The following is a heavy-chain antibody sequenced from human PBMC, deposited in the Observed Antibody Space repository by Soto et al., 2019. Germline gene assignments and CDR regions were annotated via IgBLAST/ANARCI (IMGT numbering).Heavy chain of an antibody. CDR1: GGSISSYY. CDR2: IYTSGCT. V-gene: IGHV4-4*07. D-gene: IGHD6-6*01. J-gene: IGHJ5*02. CDR3: ASDRIAARRGNCFYP. Sequence: QVQLQESGPGLVKPSETLSLTCTVSGGSISSYYWSWIRQPAGKGLEWIGRIYTSGCTNYNPSLKSRVTMSVDTSRNQFSRKLSSVTAADTAVYYCASDRIAARRGNCFYPWGQGTLVTVSS.